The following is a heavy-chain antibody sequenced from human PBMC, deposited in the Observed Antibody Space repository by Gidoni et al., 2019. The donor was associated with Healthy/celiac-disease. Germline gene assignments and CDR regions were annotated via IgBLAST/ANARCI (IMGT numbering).Heavy chain of an antibody. CDR1: GFTFSSYG. V-gene: IGHV3-33*01. D-gene: IGHD2-15*01. J-gene: IGHJ4*02. CDR2: IWYDGSNK. Sequence: QVQLVESGGGVVQPGRSRRLSCAASGFTFSSYGMHWVRQAPGKGLEWVAVIWYDGSNKYYADSVKGRFTISRDNSKNTLYLQMNSLRAEDTAVYYCARGSGGVVVPGRFDYWGQGTLVTVSS. CDR3: ARGSGGVVVPGRFDY.